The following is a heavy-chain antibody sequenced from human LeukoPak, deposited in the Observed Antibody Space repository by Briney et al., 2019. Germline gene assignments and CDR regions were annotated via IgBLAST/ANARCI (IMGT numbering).Heavy chain of an antibody. V-gene: IGHV1-18*04. CDR1: GYTFTSYY. D-gene: IGHD3-22*01. CDR3: ARVGYYDSSGYYPF. CDR2: ISAYNGNT. Sequence: ASVKVSCKASGYTFTSYYMHWVRQAPGQGLEWMGWISAYNGNTNYAQKLQGRVTMTTDTSTSTAYMELRSLRSDDTAVYYCARVGYYDSSGYYPFWGQGTLVTVSS. J-gene: IGHJ4*02.